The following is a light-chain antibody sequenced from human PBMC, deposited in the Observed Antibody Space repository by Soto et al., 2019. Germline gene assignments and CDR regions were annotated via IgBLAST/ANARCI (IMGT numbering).Light chain of an antibody. V-gene: IGLV2-14*01. Sequence: QSALTQPASVSGSPGQSITISCTGTSSDVGDYNYVSWYQQRPGKAPRLMIYDVTNRPSGVSHRFSGSKSGHTASLTISGLQAEEEADYYCSSYRRGSTLVFGGGTKLTVL. J-gene: IGLJ2*01. CDR3: SSYRRGSTLV. CDR1: SSDVGDYNY. CDR2: DVT.